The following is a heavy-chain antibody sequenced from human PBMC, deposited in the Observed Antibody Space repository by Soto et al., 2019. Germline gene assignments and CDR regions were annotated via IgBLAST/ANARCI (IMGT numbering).Heavy chain of an antibody. D-gene: IGHD3-3*01. CDR2: ISLYNGNT. V-gene: IGHV1-18*04. CDR1: GYTFTSYG. Sequence: QVQLVQSGAEVKKPGASVEVSCKASGYTFTSYGISWVRQAPGQGLEWMGWISLYNGNTNYAQKVQGRATITTDTSTSTANMELRGLSSFDTSVHYCAAATDSRFDPWGQGNLVSVSS. J-gene: IGHJ5*02. CDR3: AAATDSRFDP.